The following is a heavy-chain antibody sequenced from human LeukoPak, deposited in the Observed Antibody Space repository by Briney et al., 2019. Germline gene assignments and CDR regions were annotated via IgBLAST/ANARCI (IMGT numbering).Heavy chain of an antibody. J-gene: IGHJ4*02. D-gene: IGHD2-2*01. CDR1: GFTFSTYA. V-gene: IGHV3-72*01. CDR3: VVVVVPAAS. Sequence: GGSLRLSCAASGFTFSTYAMNWVRQAPGKGLEWVGRIRTKVNSFTTQYAASVRGRFTISRDDSQNSLYLQMNSLKVEDTAVYYCVVVVVPAASWGQGTLVTVSS. CDR2: IRTKVNSFTT.